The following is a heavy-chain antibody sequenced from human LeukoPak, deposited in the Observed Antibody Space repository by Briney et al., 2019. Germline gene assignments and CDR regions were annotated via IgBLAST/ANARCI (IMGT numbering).Heavy chain of an antibody. D-gene: IGHD4-17*01. Sequence: PGGSLRLSXAASGFTFDDYGMSWVRQAPGKGLEWLSGINWNGGSTGYADSVKGRFTISRDNAKNSLYLQMNSLRAEDTALYYCARRDYDENAFDIWGQGTMVTVSS. J-gene: IGHJ3*02. V-gene: IGHV3-20*04. CDR3: ARRDYDENAFDI. CDR2: INWNGGST. CDR1: GFTFDDYG.